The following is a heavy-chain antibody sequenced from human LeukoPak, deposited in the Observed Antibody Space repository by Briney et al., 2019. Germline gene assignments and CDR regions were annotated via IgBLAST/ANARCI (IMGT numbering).Heavy chain of an antibody. CDR3: ARSDPQRSFDI. J-gene: IGHJ3*02. CDR2: INAASSII. CDR1: GFTFSSYA. D-gene: IGHD6-25*01. V-gene: IGHV3-48*02. Sequence: PGRSLRLSCAASGFTFSSYAMHWVRQAPGKGLEWASYINAASSIIYYVDSVKGRFTISRDNARNSVYLQMNSLRDEDTAIYYCARSDPQRSFDIWGQGTMVTVSS.